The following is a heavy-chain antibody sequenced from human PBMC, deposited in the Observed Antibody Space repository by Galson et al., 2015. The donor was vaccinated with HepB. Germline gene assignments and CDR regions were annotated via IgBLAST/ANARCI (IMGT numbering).Heavy chain of an antibody. CDR1: GFTFSSHF. CDR2: IKRDGNPE. J-gene: IGHJ3*02. CDR3: ARDPYDSIAYGAFDI. D-gene: IGHD3-22*01. Sequence: SLRLSCAASGFTFSSHFMTWAPQAPGKGLEGGANIKRDGNPEYNVDPVKGRFTISKDNAKRSLYLQMSGLRAEDTAVYYCARDPYDSIAYGAFDIWGQGTVVTVSS. V-gene: IGHV3-7*01.